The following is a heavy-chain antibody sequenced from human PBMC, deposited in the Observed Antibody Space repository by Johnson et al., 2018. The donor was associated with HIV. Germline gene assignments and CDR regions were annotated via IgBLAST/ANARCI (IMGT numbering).Heavy chain of an antibody. CDR1: GFTFSSYG. Sequence: VQLVESGGGVVQPGRSLRLSCAASGFTFSSYGMHWVRQAPGKGLEWVAVISYDGSNKYYADSVKGRFTISRDNSKNTLYLQMNSLRAEDTAVYYCARPRVVITPHDAFDIWGQGTMVTVSS. J-gene: IGHJ3*02. CDR2: ISYDGSNK. D-gene: IGHD3-22*01. V-gene: IGHV3-30*03. CDR3: ARPRVVITPHDAFDI.